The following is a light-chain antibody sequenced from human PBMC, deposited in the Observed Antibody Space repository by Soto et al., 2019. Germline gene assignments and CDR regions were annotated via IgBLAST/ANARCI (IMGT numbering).Light chain of an antibody. CDR1: QSISSW. Sequence: DIQMTQSPSTLSASVGDRVTIACRASQSISSWLAWYQQKPGKAPKLLIYDASSLESGVPSRFSGSGSGTEFTLTISSLQPADIATYYCQQHKSYPWTFGQGTKVEIK. CDR2: DAS. CDR3: QQHKSYPWT. J-gene: IGKJ1*01. V-gene: IGKV1-5*01.